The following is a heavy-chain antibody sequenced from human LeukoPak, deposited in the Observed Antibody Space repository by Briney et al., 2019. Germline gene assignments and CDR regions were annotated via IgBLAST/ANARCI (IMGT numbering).Heavy chain of an antibody. D-gene: IGHD3-16*02. CDR1: GYTFTGYY. CDR3: ARGWGSYRSRWFDP. V-gene: IGHV1-2*02. Sequence: ASVKVSCKASGYTFTGYYMHCVRQAPGQGLEWMGWINPNRGGTNYAQKFQGRVTMTRDTSISTAYMELSRLRSDDTAVYYCARGWGSYRSRWFDPWGQGTLVTVSS. CDR2: INPNRGGT. J-gene: IGHJ5*02.